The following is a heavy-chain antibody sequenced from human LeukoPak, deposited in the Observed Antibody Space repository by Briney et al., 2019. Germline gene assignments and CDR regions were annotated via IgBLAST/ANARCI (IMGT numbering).Heavy chain of an antibody. CDR3: ARDLVEELDAFDI. Sequence: SETLSLTCTVSGGSICLYFWRWLRHPPGGGRVWLGYFYYSGSTNYNPSLKSRLTISVHTSKNQLSLKLSSVTAADTAVHYCARDLVEELDAFDIWGQGTMVTVSS. V-gene: IGHV4-59*12. CDR2: FYYSGST. CDR1: GGSICLYF. J-gene: IGHJ3*02. D-gene: IGHD3-10*01.